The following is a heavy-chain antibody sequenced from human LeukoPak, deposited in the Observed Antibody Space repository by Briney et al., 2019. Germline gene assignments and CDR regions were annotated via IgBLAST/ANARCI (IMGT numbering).Heavy chain of an antibody. CDR2: ISSSGSYI. Sequence: GGSLRLSCAASGFTFSGYSMNWVRQAPGKGLEWVASISSSGSYIYHTDSLKGRFTISRDNAKDSLYLQMNSLRAEDTAVYYCARDSGWPPGGSLYVWGQGTMVTVSS. CDR3: ARDSGWPPGGSLYV. V-gene: IGHV3-21*01. D-gene: IGHD1-14*01. CDR1: GFTFSGYS. J-gene: IGHJ3*01.